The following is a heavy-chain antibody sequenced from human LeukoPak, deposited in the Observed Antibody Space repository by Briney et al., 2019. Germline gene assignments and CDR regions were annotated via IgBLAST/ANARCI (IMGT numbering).Heavy chain of an antibody. J-gene: IGHJ6*02. CDR2: VKSNTDGGTT. CDR1: GFTFNNAW. Sequence: PGGSLRLSCAASGFTFNNAWMSWVRQAPGKGLEWVGRVKSNTDGGTTDYAVPVKGRFTISRDDSKNTLYLQMNSLKTEDTAVYYCTTYCSSTSCYNLDYYYYGMDVWGQGTTVTVSS. D-gene: IGHD2-2*02. CDR3: TTYCSSTSCYNLDYYYYGMDV. V-gene: IGHV3-15*01.